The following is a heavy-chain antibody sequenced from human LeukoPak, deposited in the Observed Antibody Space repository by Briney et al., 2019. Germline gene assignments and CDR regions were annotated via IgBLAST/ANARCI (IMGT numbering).Heavy chain of an antibody. J-gene: IGHJ6*03. V-gene: IGHV3-33*06. Sequence: PGGSLRLSCAASGVTFSSYGMHWVRQAPGKGLEWVAVIWYDGSNKYYADSVKGRFTISRDNSKKTLYLQMNSLRAEDTAVYYCAKDTDAYGGDMDVWGKGTTVTVSS. D-gene: IGHD3-16*01. CDR2: IWYDGSNK. CDR1: GVTFSSYG. CDR3: AKDTDAYGGDMDV.